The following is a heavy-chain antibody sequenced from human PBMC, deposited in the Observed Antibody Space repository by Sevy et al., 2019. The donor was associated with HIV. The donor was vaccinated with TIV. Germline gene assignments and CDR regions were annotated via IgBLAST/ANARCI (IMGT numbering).Heavy chain of an antibody. CDR1: DYTFSTQG. CDR2: ISAYNGNT. Sequence: ASVKVSCKASDYTFSTQGFNWVRQAPGQGLEWMGWISAYNGNTKYAQKFQGRVTMTTDTSTSTAYMELGSRTSEDTAVYYCARDWAPGYYYDAIGVKRDYYFDYWGQGTLVTVSS. V-gene: IGHV1-18*01. D-gene: IGHD3-22*01. J-gene: IGHJ4*02. CDR3: ARDWAPGYYYDAIGVKRDYYFDY.